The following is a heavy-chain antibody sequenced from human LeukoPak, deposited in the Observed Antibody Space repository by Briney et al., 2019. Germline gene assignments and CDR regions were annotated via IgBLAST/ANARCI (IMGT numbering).Heavy chain of an antibody. CDR3: ARVQSYYYDSSGYADWFDP. J-gene: IGHJ5*02. V-gene: IGHV4-59*01. D-gene: IGHD3-22*01. CDR2: IYYSGST. Sequence: TETLSLTCTVSGGSISSYYWSWIRQPPGKGLEWIGYIYYSGSTNYNPSLKSRVTISVDTSKYQFSLKLSSVTAADTAVYYCARVQSYYYDSSGYADWFDPWGQGTLVTVSS. CDR1: GGSISSYY.